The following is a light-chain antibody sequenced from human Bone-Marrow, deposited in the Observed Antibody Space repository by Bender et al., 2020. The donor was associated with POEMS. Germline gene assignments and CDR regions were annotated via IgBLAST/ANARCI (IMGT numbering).Light chain of an antibody. V-gene: IGLV3-1*01. CDR3: QAWDTYSVI. CDR2: QDT. CDR1: DVGDKY. Sequence: SYEVTQPPSVSVSPGQTASITCSGDDVGDKYVAWYQQKPGQSPVLVIYQDTKRPSGIPERFSGSNSGNTATLTISGTQAMDEADYYCQAWDTYSVIFGEGTKLTVL. J-gene: IGLJ2*01.